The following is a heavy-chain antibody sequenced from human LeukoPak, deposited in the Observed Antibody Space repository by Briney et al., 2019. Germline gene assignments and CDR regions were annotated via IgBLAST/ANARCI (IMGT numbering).Heavy chain of an antibody. Sequence: ASVKVSCKASVYTFTSYDINWVRQATGQGLVWMVWMNPNSGNTGYAQKFQGRVTMTRNTSISTAYMELSSLRSEDTAVYYCARGPEFTVTTEDYFGYWGQGTLVTVSS. CDR1: VYTFTSYD. J-gene: IGHJ4*02. V-gene: IGHV1-8*01. CDR2: MNPNSGNT. D-gene: IGHD4-17*01. CDR3: ARGPEFTVTTEDYFGY.